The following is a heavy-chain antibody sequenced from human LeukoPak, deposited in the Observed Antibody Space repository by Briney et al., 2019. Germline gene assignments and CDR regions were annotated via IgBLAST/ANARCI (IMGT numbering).Heavy chain of an antibody. Sequence: GGSLRLSCAASGFTFSSYEMNWVRQAPGKGLECVSYISSSGSTMYYADSVKGRFTISRDNAKNTLYLQMNSLRAEDTAVYYCAKEPLHSSGWYGGRLDYWGQGTLVTVSS. J-gene: IGHJ4*02. CDR2: ISSSGSTM. D-gene: IGHD6-19*01. CDR1: GFTFSSYE. CDR3: AKEPLHSSGWYGGRLDY. V-gene: IGHV3-48*03.